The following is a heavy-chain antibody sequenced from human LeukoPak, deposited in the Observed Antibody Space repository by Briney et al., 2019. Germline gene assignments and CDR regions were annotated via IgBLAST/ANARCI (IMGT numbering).Heavy chain of an antibody. D-gene: IGHD3-3*01. V-gene: IGHV3-21*01. Sequence: GGSLRLSCAASGFTFSSYSMNWVRQAPGKGLEWVSSISSSSSYIYYADSVKGRFTISRDNAKNSLYLQMNSLRAEDTAVYYCARDGVVTDASIDYWGQGTLVTVSS. CDR2: ISSSSSYI. CDR1: GFTFSSYS. CDR3: ARDGVVTDASIDY. J-gene: IGHJ4*02.